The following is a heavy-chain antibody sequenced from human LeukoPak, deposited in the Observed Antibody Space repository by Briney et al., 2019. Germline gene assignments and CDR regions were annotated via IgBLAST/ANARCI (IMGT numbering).Heavy chain of an antibody. Sequence: SETLSLTCTVSGGSISSSSYYWGWIRQPPGKGLEWIGSIYYSGSTYYNPSLKSRVTISVDTSKNQFSLKLSSVTAADTAVYYCARQQSGGPYYYYYGMDVWGQGTTVTVSS. D-gene: IGHD4-11*01. V-gene: IGHV4-39*01. CDR3: ARQQSGGPYYYYYGMDV. J-gene: IGHJ6*02. CDR1: GGSISSSSYY. CDR2: IYYSGST.